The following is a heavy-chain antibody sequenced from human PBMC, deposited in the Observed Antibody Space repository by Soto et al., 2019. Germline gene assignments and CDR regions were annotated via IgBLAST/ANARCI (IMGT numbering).Heavy chain of an antibody. CDR3: AREGDYYGSGSYNFDY. CDR2: INSDGSST. V-gene: IGHV3-74*01. Sequence: EVQLVESGGGLVQPGGSLRLSCAASGFTFSSYWMHWVRQAPGKGLVWVSRINSDGSSTSYADSVKGRFTISRDNAKNTLDLQMNSLRAEDTAVYYCAREGDYYGSGSYNFDYWGQGTLVTVSS. J-gene: IGHJ4*02. CDR1: GFTFSSYW. D-gene: IGHD3-10*01.